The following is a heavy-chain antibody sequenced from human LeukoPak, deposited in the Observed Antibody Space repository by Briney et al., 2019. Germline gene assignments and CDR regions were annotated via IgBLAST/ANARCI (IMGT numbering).Heavy chain of an antibody. CDR2: SSNGGSTI. V-gene: IGHV3-11*01. CDR1: GFTFSDFY. J-gene: IGHJ6*02. D-gene: IGHD2-2*01. Sequence: GGSLRLSCAASGFTFSDFYMTWIRQAPGKGLEWVSYSSNGGSTIYYADSVKGRFTISRDNAKNSLYLQMNSLRAEDTAVYYCAKDYQGYYYGMDVWGQGTTVTVSS. CDR3: AKDYQGYYYGMDV.